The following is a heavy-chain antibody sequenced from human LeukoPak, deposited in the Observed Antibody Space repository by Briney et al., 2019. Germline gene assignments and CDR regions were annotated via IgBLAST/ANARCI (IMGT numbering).Heavy chain of an antibody. CDR3: ARGRVYSSGWFDY. V-gene: IGHV4-38-2*02. CDR1: GYSISSAYY. Sequence: SETLSLTCPVSGYSISSAYYWGWIRQPPGKGLEWIGSMHHSGSTYYNPSLKSRVTISVDTSKNQFSLKLSSVTAADTAVYYCARGRVYSSGWFDYWGQGTLVTVSS. J-gene: IGHJ4*02. CDR2: MHHSGST. D-gene: IGHD6-19*01.